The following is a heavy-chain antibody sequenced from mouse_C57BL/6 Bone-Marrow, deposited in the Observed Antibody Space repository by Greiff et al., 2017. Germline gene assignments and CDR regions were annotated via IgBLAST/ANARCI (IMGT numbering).Heavy chain of an antibody. CDR1: GYTFTDYY. J-gene: IGHJ3*01. V-gene: IGHV1-26*01. CDR2: INPNNGGT. CDR3: ASNWDGGFAY. Sequence: EVQLQQSGPELVKPGASVKISCKASGYTFTDYYMNWVKQSHGKSLEWIGDINPNNGGTSYNQKFKGKATLTVDKSSSTAYMELRSLTSEDSAVYYCASNWDGGFAYWGQGTLVTVSA. D-gene: IGHD4-1*01.